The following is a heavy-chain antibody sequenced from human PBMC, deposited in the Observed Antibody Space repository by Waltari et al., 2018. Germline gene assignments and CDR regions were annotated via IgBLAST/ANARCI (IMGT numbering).Heavy chain of an antibody. CDR3: ARVPSTGFWSGFYYYFDY. Sequence: EVQLVESGGGLVKPGGSLRVSCAASGFTFITYSMNWVRQAPGRGLEWVSSISSSSSYIYYADSVKGRFTISRDNAKNSLYLQMNSLRAEDTAVYYCARVPSTGFWSGFYYYFDYWGQGTLVTVSS. CDR2: ISSSSSYI. D-gene: IGHD3-3*01. CDR1: GFTFITYS. J-gene: IGHJ4*02. V-gene: IGHV3-21*01.